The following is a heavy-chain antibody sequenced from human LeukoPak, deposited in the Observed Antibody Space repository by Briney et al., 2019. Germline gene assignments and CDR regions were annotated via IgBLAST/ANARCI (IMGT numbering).Heavy chain of an antibody. CDR3: AAVDTDYYFDY. CDR2: IYHSGST. CDR1: GYSISSGYY. Sequence: SETLSLTCTVSGYSISSGYYWGWIRQPPGKGLEWIGSIYHSGSTYYNPSLKSRVTISVDTSKNQFSLKLSSVTAADTAVYYCAAVDTDYYFDYWGQGTQVTVSS. J-gene: IGHJ4*02. V-gene: IGHV4-38-2*02. D-gene: IGHD5-18*01.